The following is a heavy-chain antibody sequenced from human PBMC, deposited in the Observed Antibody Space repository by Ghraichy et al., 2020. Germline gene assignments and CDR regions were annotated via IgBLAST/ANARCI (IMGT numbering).Heavy chain of an antibody. Sequence: GESLNISCAASGFTFSSYSMNWVRQAPGKGLEWVSYISSSSSTIYYADSVKGRFTISRDNAKNSLYLQMNSLRDEDTAVYYCARDLGDYDILTGGMYYFDYWGQGTLVTVSS. J-gene: IGHJ4*02. CDR3: ARDLGDYDILTGGMYYFDY. D-gene: IGHD3-9*01. CDR1: GFTFSSYS. CDR2: ISSSSSTI. V-gene: IGHV3-48*02.